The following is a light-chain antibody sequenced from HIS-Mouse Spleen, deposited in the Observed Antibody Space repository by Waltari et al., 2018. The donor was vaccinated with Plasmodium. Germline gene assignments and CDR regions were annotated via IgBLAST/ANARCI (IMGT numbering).Light chain of an antibody. CDR3: CSYAGSYTYV. J-gene: IGLJ1*01. CDR1: SSAVGGYNY. CDR2: DVS. V-gene: IGLV2-11*02. Sequence: QSALTQPRPVSGSRGQSVTISCTGTSSAVGGYNYVSWYQQHPGKAPKLIIYDVSKRPSGVPDRFSGSKSGNTASLTISGLQAEDEADYYCCSYAGSYTYVFGTGTKVTVL.